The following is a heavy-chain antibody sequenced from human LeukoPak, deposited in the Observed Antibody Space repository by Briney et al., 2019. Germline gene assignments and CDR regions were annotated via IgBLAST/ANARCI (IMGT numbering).Heavy chain of an antibody. CDR2: ISGNGDST. Sequence: GGSLRLSCAASGFTFSSYALSWVRQAPGKGLEWVSTISGNGDSTYYADSVKGRFTISRDNSKNTLYLQMNSLRAEDTAVYYCAKRYGSSGFNWFDPWGQGTLVTVSS. CDR3: AKRYGSSGFNWFDP. V-gene: IGHV3-23*01. J-gene: IGHJ5*02. CDR1: GFTFSSYA. D-gene: IGHD6-19*01.